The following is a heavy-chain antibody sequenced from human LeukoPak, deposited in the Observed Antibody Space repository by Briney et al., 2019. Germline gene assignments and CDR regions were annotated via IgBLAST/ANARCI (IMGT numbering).Heavy chain of an antibody. D-gene: IGHD6-19*01. J-gene: IGHJ4*02. CDR1: GFTFSSYS. CDR2: ISSSSSYI. V-gene: IGHV3-21*01. CDR3: ARGDSSGWHEGNFDY. Sequence: PGGSLRLSCAASGFTFSSYSMNWVRQAPGKGLEWVSSISSSSSYIYYADSVKGRFTISRDNAKNSLYLQMNSLRAEDTAVYYCARGDSSGWHEGNFDYWGQGTLVTVSS.